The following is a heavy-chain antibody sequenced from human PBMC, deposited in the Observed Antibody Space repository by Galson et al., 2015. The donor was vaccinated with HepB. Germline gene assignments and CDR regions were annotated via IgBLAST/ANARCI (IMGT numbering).Heavy chain of an antibody. CDR1: GYSFTSYW. V-gene: IGHV5-10-1*01. Sequence: QSGAEVKKPGESLRISCKGSGYSFTSYWISWVRQMPGKGLEWMGRIDPSDSYTNYSPSFQGHVTISADKSISTAYLQWSSLKASDTAMYYCASKRPSYYDILTGYYIPHDAFDIWGQGTMVTVSS. CDR3: ASKRPSYYDILTGYYIPHDAFDI. CDR2: IDPSDSYT. J-gene: IGHJ3*02. D-gene: IGHD3-9*01.